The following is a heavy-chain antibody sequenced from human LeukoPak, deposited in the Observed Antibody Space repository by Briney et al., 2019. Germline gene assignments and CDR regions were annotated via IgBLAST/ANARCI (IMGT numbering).Heavy chain of an antibody. CDR3: ASCIAARPDDAFDI. CDR1: GYTFTGYY. CDR2: INPNSGGT. D-gene: IGHD6-6*01. J-gene: IGHJ3*02. Sequence: ASVKVSCKASGYTFTGYYMHWVRQGPGQGLEWMGWINPNSGGTNYAQKFQGRVTMTRDTSISTAYMELSRLRSDDTAVYYCASCIAARPDDAFDIWGQGTMVTVSS. V-gene: IGHV1-2*02.